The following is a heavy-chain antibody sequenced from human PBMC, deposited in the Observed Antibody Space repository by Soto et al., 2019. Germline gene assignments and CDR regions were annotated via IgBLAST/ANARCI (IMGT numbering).Heavy chain of an antibody. Sequence: PVGSLRLSCAASGFTFSSYAMSWVRQAPGKGLEWVSAISGSGGSTYYADSVKGRFTISRDNSKNTLYLQMNSLRAEDTAVYYCAKKWDRSLARNYFDYWGQGTLVTVSS. V-gene: IGHV3-23*01. CDR2: ISGSGGST. J-gene: IGHJ4*02. CDR1: GFTFSSYA. CDR3: AKKWDRSLARNYFDY. D-gene: IGHD1-26*01.